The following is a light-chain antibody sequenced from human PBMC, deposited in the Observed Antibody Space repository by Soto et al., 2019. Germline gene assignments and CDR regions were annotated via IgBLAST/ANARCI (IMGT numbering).Light chain of an antibody. CDR3: SSYTSGNTVV. Sequence: QSALTQPASVSGSPGQSITMSCTGASSDVGGYDYVSWYQHHPGEAPKLLIYDVTNRPSGVSNRFSASKSGNTASLTISGLQGEDEADYYCSSYTSGNTVVFGGGTKVTVL. CDR1: SSDVGGYDY. V-gene: IGLV2-14*01. J-gene: IGLJ2*01. CDR2: DVT.